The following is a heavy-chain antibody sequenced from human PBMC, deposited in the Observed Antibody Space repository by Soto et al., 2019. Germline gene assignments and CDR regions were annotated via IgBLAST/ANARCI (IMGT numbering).Heavy chain of an antibody. CDR3: ARGRGQSIAARRKWGWFDP. J-gene: IGHJ5*02. Sequence: QVQLVQSGAEVKKPGASVKVSCKASGYTFTSYDINWVRQATGQGLEWMGWMNPNSGNTGYAQKFQGRVTMTRNTSISTAYMELSSLRSEDTAVYYCARGRGQSIAARRKWGWFDPWGQGTLVTVSS. V-gene: IGHV1-8*01. CDR1: GYTFTSYD. D-gene: IGHD6-6*01. CDR2: MNPNSGNT.